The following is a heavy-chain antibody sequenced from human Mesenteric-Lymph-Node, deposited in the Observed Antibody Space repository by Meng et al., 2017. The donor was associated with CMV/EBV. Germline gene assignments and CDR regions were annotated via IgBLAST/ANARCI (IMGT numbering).Heavy chain of an antibody. D-gene: IGHD3-3*01. J-gene: IGHJ4*02. Sequence: ASVKVSCKASGYTFTGYYMHWVRQAPGQGLEWMGWINPNSGGTNYAQKLQGRVTMTTDTSTSTTYMELKSLRSDDTAVYYCARDLGVRFLEWLSRRVFDYWGQRTLVTVSS. CDR3: ARDLGVRFLEWLSRRVFDY. CDR2: INPNSGGT. V-gene: IGHV1-2*02. CDR1: GYTFTGYY.